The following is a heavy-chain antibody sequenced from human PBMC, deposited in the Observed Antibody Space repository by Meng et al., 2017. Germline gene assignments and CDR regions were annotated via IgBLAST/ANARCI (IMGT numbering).Heavy chain of an antibody. D-gene: IGHD6-6*01. CDR1: GWSFSGYY. Sequence: QVHLKRAAPGLLNHSETLSLTCAVDGWSFSGYYWSWIRQPPGKGLEWIGEINHSGSTNYNPSLKSRVTISVDTSKNQFSLKLSSVTAADTAVYYCARRRGGSSDWFDPWGQGTLVTVSS. V-gene: IGHV4-34*01. J-gene: IGHJ5*02. CDR3: ARRRGGSSDWFDP. CDR2: INHSGST.